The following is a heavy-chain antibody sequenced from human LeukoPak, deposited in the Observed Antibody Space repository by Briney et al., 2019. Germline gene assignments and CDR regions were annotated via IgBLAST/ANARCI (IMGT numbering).Heavy chain of an antibody. CDR1: GFTFSSYG. Sequence: PGGSLRLSCAASGFTFSSYGMHSVRQAPGKGLEWVAVIWYDGSNKYYADSVKGRFTISRDNSKNTLYLQMNSLRAEDTAVYYCAKDLLQVAATTIGDYWGQGTLVTVSS. J-gene: IGHJ4*02. V-gene: IGHV3-33*06. CDR3: AKDLLQVAATTIGDY. CDR2: IWYDGSNK. D-gene: IGHD1-26*01.